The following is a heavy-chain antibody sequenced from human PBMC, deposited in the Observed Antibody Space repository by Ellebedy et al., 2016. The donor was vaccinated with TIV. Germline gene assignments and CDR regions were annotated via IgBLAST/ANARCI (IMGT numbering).Heavy chain of an antibody. V-gene: IGHV5-51*01. CDR1: GYSFTGHW. Sequence: GESLKISCKASGYSFTGHWIGWVRQMPGKGLEWMGMIYPGDSDTRYSPSFQGQVTISADKSINTAYLQWSSLKASDTAMYFCARPIYYDSNGFHLYYYFDSWGQGTLVTVSA. D-gene: IGHD3-22*01. CDR2: IYPGDSDT. J-gene: IGHJ4*02. CDR3: ARPIYYDSNGFHLYYYFDS.